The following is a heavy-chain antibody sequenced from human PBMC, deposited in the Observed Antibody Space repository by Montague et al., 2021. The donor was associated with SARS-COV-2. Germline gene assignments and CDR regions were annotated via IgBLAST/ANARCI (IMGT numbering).Heavy chain of an antibody. D-gene: IGHD6-13*01. CDR2: IYTSGRT. J-gene: IGHJ5*02. Sequence: TLSLTCSVSGGSISTGNYYWSWIRQPAGKRLEWIGDIYTSGRTNYNPSLQSRVTISVDTSKNQFSLRLNSVTAADTAVYYCARHQSISAAVPNYFDPWGQGTLVTVSS. CDR3: ARHQSISAAVPNYFDP. CDR1: GGSISTGNYY. V-gene: IGHV4-61*09.